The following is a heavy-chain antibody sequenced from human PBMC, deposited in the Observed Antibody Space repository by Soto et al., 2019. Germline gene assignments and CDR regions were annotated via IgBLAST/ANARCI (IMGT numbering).Heavy chain of an antibody. Sequence: QVQLVESGGGVVQPGRSLRLSCAASGFTFSSYGMHWVRQAPGKGLEWVAVIWYDGSNKYYADSMKGRLTISRDNSKNTLYLQMNSQRAEDTAVYYCARGLDGSYLDYCCGMDVWGQGTTVTVSS. CDR3: ARGLDGSYLDYCCGMDV. CDR1: GFTFSSYG. D-gene: IGHD1-26*01. V-gene: IGHV3-33*01. J-gene: IGHJ6*02. CDR2: IWYDGSNK.